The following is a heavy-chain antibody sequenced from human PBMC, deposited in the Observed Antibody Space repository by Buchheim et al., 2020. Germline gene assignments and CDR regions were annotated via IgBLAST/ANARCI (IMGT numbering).Heavy chain of an antibody. CDR3: AKSHSSDWYSFDY. CDR2: ISNDGSDK. CDR1: GFTFSIYG. V-gene: IGHV3-30*18. D-gene: IGHD6-19*01. Sequence: QVQLVESGGGVVQPGGSLRLSCAASGFTFSIYGMDWVRQAPGKGLEWVAVISNDGSDKYYSDSVKGRFTISRANSKNQLSLQMNSLRAEDTAVYYCAKSHSSDWYSFDYWGQGTL. J-gene: IGHJ4*02.